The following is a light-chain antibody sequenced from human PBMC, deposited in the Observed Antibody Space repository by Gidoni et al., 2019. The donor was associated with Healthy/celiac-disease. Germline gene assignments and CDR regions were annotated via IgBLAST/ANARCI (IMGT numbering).Light chain of an antibody. CDR3: QQSYSTPLCT. CDR1: QSISSY. V-gene: IGKV1-39*01. CDR2: AAS. Sequence: DIQMTQSPSSLSASVGDRVTITCRASQSISSYLNWYQQKPGKAPKLLIYAASSLQRGVPSRFRGSGSGTDFALPISSLPPEDFATYDCQQSYSTPLCTFGPGTKVDIK. J-gene: IGKJ3*01.